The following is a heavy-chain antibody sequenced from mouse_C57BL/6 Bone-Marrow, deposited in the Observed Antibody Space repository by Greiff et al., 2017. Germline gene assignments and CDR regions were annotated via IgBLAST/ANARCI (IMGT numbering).Heavy chain of an antibody. CDR2: ISSGGDYI. D-gene: IGHD2-4*01. Sequence: EVMLVESGEGLVKPGGSLKLSCAASGFTFSSYAMSWVRQTPEKRLEWVAYISSGGDYIYYADTVKGRFTISRDNARNTLYLQMSKLKTEDTAMYYCTRDMITTGGYYAMDYWGQGTSVTVSS. CDR1: GFTFSSYA. V-gene: IGHV5-9-1*02. CDR3: TRDMITTGGYYAMDY. J-gene: IGHJ4*01.